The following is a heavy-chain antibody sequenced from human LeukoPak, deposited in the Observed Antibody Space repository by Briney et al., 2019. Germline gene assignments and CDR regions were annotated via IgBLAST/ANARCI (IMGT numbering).Heavy chain of an antibody. CDR2: ISAYNGNT. J-gene: IGHJ3*02. CDR1: GYTFTSYG. D-gene: IGHD5-24*01. CDR3: ARNREMATNDAFDI. V-gene: IGHV1-18*01. Sequence: ASVKVSCKASGYTFTSYGISWVRQAPGQGLEWMGWISAYNGNTNYAQKLQGRVTMTTDTSTSTAYMELRSLRSDDTAVYYCARNREMATNDAFDIWGQGTMVTVSS.